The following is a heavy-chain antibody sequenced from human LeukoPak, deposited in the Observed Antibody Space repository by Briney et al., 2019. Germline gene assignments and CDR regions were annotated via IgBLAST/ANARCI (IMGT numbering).Heavy chain of an antibody. D-gene: IGHD3-10*01. V-gene: IGHV4-39*01. CDR2: IYYSGST. CDR3: ARPSGSGSYYKSWFVP. J-gene: IGHJ5*02. CDR1: GGSISSSSYY. Sequence: SETLSLTCTVSGGSISSSSYYWGWLRQPPGKGLEWIGSIYYSGSTYYNPSLKSRVTISVDTSKNQFSLKLSSVTAADTAVYYCARPSGSGSYYKSWFVPSGEGTLVTVSP.